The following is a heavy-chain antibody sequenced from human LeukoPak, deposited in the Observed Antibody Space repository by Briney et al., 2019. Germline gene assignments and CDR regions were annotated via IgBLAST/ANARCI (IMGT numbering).Heavy chain of an antibody. Sequence: GRSLGLSCAASGFTFSSYAMHWVRQAPGKGLEWVAVISYDGSNKYYADSVKGRFTISRDNSKNTLYLQMNSLRAEDTAVYYCARSTLAWIFDYWGQGTLVTVSS. CDR1: GFTFSSYA. V-gene: IGHV3-30-3*01. CDR3: ARSTLAWIFDY. D-gene: IGHD5-12*01. J-gene: IGHJ4*02. CDR2: ISYDGSNK.